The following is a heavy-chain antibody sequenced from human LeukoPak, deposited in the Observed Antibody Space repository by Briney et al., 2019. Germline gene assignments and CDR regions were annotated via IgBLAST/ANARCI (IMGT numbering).Heavy chain of an antibody. CDR3: ARASTHRYNWKSGQLNDAFDI. Sequence: ASVKVSCKASGYTFTSYGISWVRQAPGQGLEWMGWISAYNGNTDYAQKFQGRVTMTTDTSTSTAYMELRSLRSDDTAVYYCARASTHRYNWKSGQLNDAFDIWGQGTMVTVSS. J-gene: IGHJ3*02. CDR1: GYTFTSYG. D-gene: IGHD1-20*01. CDR2: ISAYNGNT. V-gene: IGHV1-18*01.